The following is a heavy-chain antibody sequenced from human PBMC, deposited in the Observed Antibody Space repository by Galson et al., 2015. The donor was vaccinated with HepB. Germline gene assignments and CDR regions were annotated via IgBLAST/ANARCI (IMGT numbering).Heavy chain of an antibody. J-gene: IGHJ4*02. CDR2: ISYDGSNK. D-gene: IGHD6-19*01. Sequence: SLRLSCAASGFTFSSYAMHWVRQAPGKGLEWVAVISYDGSNKYYADSVKGRFTISRDNSKNTLYLQMNSLRAEDTAVYYCARENDFSSGWSGSGLYYFDYWGQGTLVTVSS. CDR1: GFTFSSYA. CDR3: ARENDFSSGWSGSGLYYFDY. V-gene: IGHV3-30*04.